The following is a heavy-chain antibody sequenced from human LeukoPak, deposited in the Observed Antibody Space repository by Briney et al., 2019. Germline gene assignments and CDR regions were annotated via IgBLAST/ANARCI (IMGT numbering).Heavy chain of an antibody. V-gene: IGHV3-23*01. CDR1: GFTFSSYA. Sequence: PGGSLRLSCAASGFTFSSYAMSWVRQAPGKGLEWVSAISGSAGSTYHADSVKGRFTISRDNSKNTLYLQMNSLRAEDTAIYYCAKDPTTVVTPYYFDYWGQGTLVTVSS. CDR3: AKDPTTVVTPYYFDY. CDR2: ISGSAGST. J-gene: IGHJ4*02. D-gene: IGHD4-23*01.